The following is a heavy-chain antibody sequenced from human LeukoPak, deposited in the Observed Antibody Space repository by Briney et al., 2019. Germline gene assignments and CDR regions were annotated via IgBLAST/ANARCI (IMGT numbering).Heavy chain of an antibody. CDR2: ISAYNGNT. CDR1: GYTFTTYG. V-gene: IGHV1-18*04. Sequence: GASVKVSCKASGYTFTTYGISWVRQAPGQGLEWMGWISAYNGNTNYAQKFHGRVTMTTDTSTSTAYMELRSLRSDDTAVYYCARDVDDILTGYFNGVDSYYGMDVWGKGTTVTVSS. J-gene: IGHJ6*04. D-gene: IGHD3-9*01. CDR3: ARDVDDILTGYFNGVDSYYGMDV.